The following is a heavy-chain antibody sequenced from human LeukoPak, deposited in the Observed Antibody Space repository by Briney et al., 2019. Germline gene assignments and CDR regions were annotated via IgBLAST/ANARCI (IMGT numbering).Heavy chain of an antibody. CDR1: GYTFTSYY. J-gene: IGHJ4*02. V-gene: IGHV1-2*02. D-gene: IGHD6-13*01. CDR2: INPNSGGT. Sequence: ASVKVSCKASGYTFTSYYMHWVRQAPGQGLEWMGWINPNSGGTNYAQKFQGRVTMTRDTSISTAYMELSRLRSDDTAVYYCARGYLAATGNDYWGQGTLVTVSS. CDR3: ARGYLAATGNDY.